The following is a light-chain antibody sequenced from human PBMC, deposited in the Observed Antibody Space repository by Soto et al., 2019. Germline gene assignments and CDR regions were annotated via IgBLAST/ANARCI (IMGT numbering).Light chain of an antibody. Sequence: DIQMTQSPSSLSASVGDRVTITCRASQSIGSYLNWYHQKPGESPKLLIYEASSLESGVPSRFSGSGSGTDFTLTISTLQPEDFATYYCQQSYTASWTLGQGTKVEIK. J-gene: IGKJ1*01. V-gene: IGKV1-39*01. CDR2: EAS. CDR1: QSIGSY. CDR3: QQSYTASWT.